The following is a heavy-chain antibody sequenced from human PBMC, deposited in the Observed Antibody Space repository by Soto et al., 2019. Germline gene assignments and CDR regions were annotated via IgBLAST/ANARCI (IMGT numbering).Heavy chain of an antibody. CDR2: ISWDGGST. Sequence: GGSLRLSCAASGFTFDDYTMHWVRQAPGKGLEWVSLISWDGGSTYYAESVKGRFTISRDNSKNSLYLQMNSLRTEDTVLYYCAKVATPYSAPTYYYYYGMDVWGQGTTVTVSS. J-gene: IGHJ6*02. V-gene: IGHV3-43*01. D-gene: IGHD6-13*01. CDR3: AKVATPYSAPTYYYYYGMDV. CDR1: GFTFDDYT.